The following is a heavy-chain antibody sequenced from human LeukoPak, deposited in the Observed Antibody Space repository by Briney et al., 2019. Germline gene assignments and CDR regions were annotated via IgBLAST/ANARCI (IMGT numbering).Heavy chain of an antibody. CDR3: ARFDQVSQTAGGY. CDR1: GGTFSNYA. CDR2: IIPHSGGT. D-gene: IGHD5/OR15-5a*01. V-gene: IGHV1-2*02. J-gene: IGHJ4*02. Sequence: ASVKVSCKASGGTFSNYAINWVRQAPGQGLEWMGGIIPHSGGTNYAQKFQGRVTMTRDTSISTAYMELSRLRSDDTAVYYCARFDQVSQTAGGYWGQGTLVTVSS.